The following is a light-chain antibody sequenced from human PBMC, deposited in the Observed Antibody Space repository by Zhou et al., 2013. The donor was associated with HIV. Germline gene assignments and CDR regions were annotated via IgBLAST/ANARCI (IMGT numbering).Light chain of an antibody. Sequence: EIVMTQSPVTLSVSPGERVTLSCRASQSVSSNLAWYQQKPGQAPRLLMYAASTRASGLPARFSGSGSGTEFTLTISSLQSEDFALYFCQQYYDWPXTFGQGPRWRSN. CDR3: QQYYDWPXT. CDR2: AAS. V-gene: IGKV3-15*01. CDR1: QSVSSN. J-gene: IGKJ1*01.